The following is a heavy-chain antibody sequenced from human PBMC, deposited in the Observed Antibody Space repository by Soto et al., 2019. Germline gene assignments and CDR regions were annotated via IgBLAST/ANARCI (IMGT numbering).Heavy chain of an antibody. Sequence: EVQLVEFGGGLVQPGGSLRLSCAASGFTLSSHDMNWVRQAPGKGLEWVSYISSSSSTIYYADSVKGRFTISRDNAKNSLYLQMNSLRAEDTAVYYCVRPDYYASGRSFDYWGQGTLVTVSS. J-gene: IGHJ4*02. CDR2: ISSSSSTI. CDR1: GFTLSSHD. D-gene: IGHD3-10*01. CDR3: VRPDYYASGRSFDY. V-gene: IGHV3-48*01.